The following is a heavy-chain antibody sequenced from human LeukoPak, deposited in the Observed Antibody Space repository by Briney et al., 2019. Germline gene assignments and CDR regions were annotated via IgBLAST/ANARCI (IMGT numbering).Heavy chain of an antibody. V-gene: IGHV1-2*04. Sequence: ASVEVSCKASGYTFTGYYMHWVRQAPGQGLEWMGWINPNSGGTNYAQKFQGWVTMTRDTSISTAYMELSRLRSDDTAVYYCARGIDRSSGYIDYWGQGTLVTVSS. J-gene: IGHJ4*02. CDR3: ARGIDRSSGYIDY. D-gene: IGHD3-22*01. CDR1: GYTFTGYY. CDR2: INPNSGGT.